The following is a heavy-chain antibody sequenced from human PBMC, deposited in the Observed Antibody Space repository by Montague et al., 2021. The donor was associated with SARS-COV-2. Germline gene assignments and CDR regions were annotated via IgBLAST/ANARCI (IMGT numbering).Heavy chain of an antibody. CDR3: ARGYDKRFDH. V-gene: IGHV6-1*01. CDR1: RDSVSSNSAA. Sequence: CAISRDSVSSNSAAWNWIRHSPSRGLEYLGRTYYRSKWYNDYAVSVKSRITINPDTSKNQFPLQLNSVTPDDTAMYYCARGYDKRFDHWGQGTLVTVSS. D-gene: IGHD3-16*01. J-gene: IGHJ4*02. CDR2: TYYRSKWYN.